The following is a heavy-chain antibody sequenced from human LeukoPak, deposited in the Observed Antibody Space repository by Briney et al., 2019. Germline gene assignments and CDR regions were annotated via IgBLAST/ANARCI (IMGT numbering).Heavy chain of an antibody. CDR3: ATGDRITMIVVVPFQH. V-gene: IGHV1-69-2*01. CDR1: GYTFTDYY. J-gene: IGHJ1*01. D-gene: IGHD3-22*01. Sequence: ASVKISCTVSGYTFTDYYMHWVQQAPGKGLEWMGLVDPEDGETIYAEKFQGRVTITADTSTDTAYMELSSLRSEDTAVYYCATGDRITMIVVVPFQHWGQGTLVTVSS. CDR2: VDPEDGET.